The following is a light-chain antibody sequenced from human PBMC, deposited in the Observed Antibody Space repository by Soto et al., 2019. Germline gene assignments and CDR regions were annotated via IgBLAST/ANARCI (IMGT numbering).Light chain of an antibody. Sequence: DIQMTQSPSTLSASVGDRVIITCRASQSLSGWLAWYQQKPGKAPKLLIYDASSLESGVPSRFSGSGSGTEFTLTISSLQSDDFATYYCQQYSSYRTFGKGTKVDIK. CDR3: QQYSSYRT. CDR2: DAS. J-gene: IGKJ1*01. V-gene: IGKV1-5*01. CDR1: QSLSGW.